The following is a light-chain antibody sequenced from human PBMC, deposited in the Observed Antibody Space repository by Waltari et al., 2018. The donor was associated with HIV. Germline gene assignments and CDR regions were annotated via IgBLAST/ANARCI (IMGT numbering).Light chain of an antibody. Sequence: SYVLTQPPSVSVAPGQAATIPCGGNNLGSNSVHWYQQKAGQAPVLGVYDGSDRPSGIPERFSGSRSGNTATLTISRVEAGDEADYYCHVWDRSSDHHVFGTGTKVTVL. J-gene: IGLJ1*01. CDR3: HVWDRSSDHHV. V-gene: IGLV3-21*02. CDR2: DGS. CDR1: NLGSNS.